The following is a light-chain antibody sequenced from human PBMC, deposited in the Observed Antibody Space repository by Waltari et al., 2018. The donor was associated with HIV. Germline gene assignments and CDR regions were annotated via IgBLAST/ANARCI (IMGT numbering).Light chain of an antibody. J-gene: IGLJ2*01. CDR3: GTWDNSLSAYVL. CDR2: DNS. CDR1: RSNIGNNY. Sequence: QSVLTQPPSVSAAPGQKVTISCSGRRSNIGNNYVSWYQQLPGTAPKLLIYDNSSRPSGIPDRFSASKSGTSATLVITGLQIGDEADYFCGTWDNSLSAYVLFGGGTKLTVL. V-gene: IGLV1-51*01.